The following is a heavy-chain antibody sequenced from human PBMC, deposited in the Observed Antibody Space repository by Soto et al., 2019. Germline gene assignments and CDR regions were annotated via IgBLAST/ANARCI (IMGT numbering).Heavy chain of an antibody. V-gene: IGHV4-39*01. Sequence: QLQLQESGPGLVKPSETLSLTCNVSGVSFSDTSYYWVWIRQPHGKGLEWIGTIYFNGNTFYNPALKSRLTVSVDTSKIQFSRRLTSVTAADTAVYYCARQGSYWGQGTLVAVSS. J-gene: IGHJ4*02. CDR2: IYFNGNT. CDR3: ARQGSY. CDR1: GVSFSDTSYY.